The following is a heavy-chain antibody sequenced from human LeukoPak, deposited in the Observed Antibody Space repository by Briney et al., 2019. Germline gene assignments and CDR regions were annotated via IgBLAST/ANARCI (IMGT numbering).Heavy chain of an antibody. CDR1: GFTFTNYG. V-gene: IGHV3-30*02. Sequence: GGSLRLSCAASGFTFTNYGMRWVRQAPGKGLVWMPYIRYDGNNKYYGDSVKGRFTISRDNSKNKVYLQMNSLRAEDTAVYYCARAPHYGSGSYYNPYYFDYWGQGTLVTVSS. D-gene: IGHD3-10*01. CDR2: IRYDGNNK. J-gene: IGHJ4*02. CDR3: ARAPHYGSGSYYNPYYFDY.